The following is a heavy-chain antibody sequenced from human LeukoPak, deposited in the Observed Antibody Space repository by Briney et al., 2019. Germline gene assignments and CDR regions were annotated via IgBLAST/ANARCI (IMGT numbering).Heavy chain of an antibody. V-gene: IGHV1-69*13. Sequence: ASVKVSCKASGGTFSSYAISWVRQAPGQGLEWMGGIIPIFGTANYAQKFQGRVTITADESTSTAYMELSSLRSEDTAVYYCARGKQYCGGDCYSSFDYWGQGTLVTVSS. CDR3: ARGKQYCGGDCYSSFDY. J-gene: IGHJ4*02. D-gene: IGHD2-21*02. CDR1: GGTFSSYA. CDR2: IIPIFGTA.